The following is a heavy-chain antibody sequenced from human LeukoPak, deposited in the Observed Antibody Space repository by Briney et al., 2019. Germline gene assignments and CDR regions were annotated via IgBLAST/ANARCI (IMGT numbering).Heavy chain of an antibody. D-gene: IGHD4-11*01. CDR1: GYSFTSHW. CDR2: IYPSDSDT. J-gene: IGHJ4*02. Sequence: GESLKISCKGSGYSFTSHWIGWVRQMPGKGLEWMGIIYPSDSDTRYSPSFQGQVTISADKSISTAYLQWSSLKASDTAIYYCARRPPTDYLFDNWGQGTLVTVSP. V-gene: IGHV5-51*01. CDR3: ARRPPTDYLFDN.